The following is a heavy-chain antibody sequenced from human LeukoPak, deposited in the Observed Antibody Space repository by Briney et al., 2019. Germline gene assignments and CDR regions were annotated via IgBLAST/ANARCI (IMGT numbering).Heavy chain of an antibody. V-gene: IGHV4-39*07. Sequence: SETLSLTCTVSGGSISSSSYYWGWIRQPPGKGLEWIGEINHSGSTNYNPSLKSRVTISVDTSKNQFSLKLSSVTAADTAVYYCARGPGVSGVAGTPPFDYWGQGTLVTVSS. CDR1: GGSISSSSYY. J-gene: IGHJ4*02. D-gene: IGHD6-19*01. CDR2: INHSGST. CDR3: ARGPGVSGVAGTPPFDY.